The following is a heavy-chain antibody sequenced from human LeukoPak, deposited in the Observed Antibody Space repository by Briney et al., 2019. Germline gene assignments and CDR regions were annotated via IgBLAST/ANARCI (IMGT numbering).Heavy chain of an antibody. CDR1: GYTFTSYD. D-gene: IGHD4-23*01. V-gene: IGHV1-8*03. Sequence: ASVKVSCKASGYTFTSYDINWVRQATGQGLEWMGWMNPNSGNTGYAQKFQGRVTITRNTSISTAYMELSSLRSEDTAVYYCARPRTVVTPGYYYYYYMDVWGKGTTVTVSS. CDR2: MNPNSGNT. J-gene: IGHJ6*03. CDR3: ARPRTVVTPGYYYYYYMDV.